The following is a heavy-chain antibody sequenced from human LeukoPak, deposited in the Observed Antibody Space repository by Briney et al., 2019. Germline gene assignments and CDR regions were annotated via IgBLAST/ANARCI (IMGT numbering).Heavy chain of an antibody. CDR1: GFTFSSYG. J-gene: IGHJ4*02. Sequence: QAGGSLRLSCAASGFTFSSYGMHWVRQAPGKGLEWVAVIWYDGSNKYYADSVKGRFTISRDNSKNTLDLQMTSLRDEDTAVYYCARDKAGDHDYWGQGTLVTVSS. V-gene: IGHV3-33*01. D-gene: IGHD7-27*01. CDR2: IWYDGSNK. CDR3: ARDKAGDHDY.